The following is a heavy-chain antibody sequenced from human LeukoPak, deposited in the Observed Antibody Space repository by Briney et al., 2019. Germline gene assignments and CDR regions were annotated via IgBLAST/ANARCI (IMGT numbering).Heavy chain of an antibody. CDR3: ARETGQLSRRLDI. V-gene: IGHV4-61*02. CDR1: GGSISSGSYY. Sequence: SETLSLTCTVSGGSISSGSYYWSWIRQPAGKGLEWIGRIYTSGSTNYNPSLKSRVTISVDTSKNQFSLKLSSVTAADTAAYYCARETGQLSRRLDIWGQGTMVTVSS. J-gene: IGHJ3*02. CDR2: IYTSGST. D-gene: IGHD5-18*01.